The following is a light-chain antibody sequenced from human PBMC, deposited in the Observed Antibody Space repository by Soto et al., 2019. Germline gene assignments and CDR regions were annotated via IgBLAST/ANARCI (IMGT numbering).Light chain of an antibody. Sequence: DIQMTQSPSSLSASVGDRVTITCRASQTIRRYLNWYQQKPGEAPNLLIYGASTLQSGVPSRFSGSGSGTDIILTISSLQPEDFATYYCQQSYNTPVTLGGGTKVEIK. CDR3: QQSYNTPVT. V-gene: IGKV1-39*01. CDR2: GAS. CDR1: QTIRRY. J-gene: IGKJ4*01.